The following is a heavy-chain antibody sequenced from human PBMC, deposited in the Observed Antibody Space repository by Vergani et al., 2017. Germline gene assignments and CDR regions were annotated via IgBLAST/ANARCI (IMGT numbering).Heavy chain of an antibody. D-gene: IGHD5-18*01. V-gene: IGHV4-38-2*01. CDR1: GYSISSGYY. CDR3: ARQVDTAMGNDY. CDR2: IYHSGST. J-gene: IGHJ4*02. Sequence: QVQLQESGQGLVKPSETLSLTCAVSGYSISSGYYWGWIRQPPGKGLEWIGSIYHSGSTYYIPSLKSRVTISVDTSKNQFSLKLSSVTAADTAVYFCARQVDTAMGNDYWGQGTLVTVSS.